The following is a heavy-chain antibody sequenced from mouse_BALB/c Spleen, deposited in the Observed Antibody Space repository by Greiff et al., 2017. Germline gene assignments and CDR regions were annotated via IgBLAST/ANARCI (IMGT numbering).Heavy chain of an antibody. Sequence: VQLQQSGPELVRPGASVKMSCKASGYTFTSYWMHWVKQRPGQGLEWIGMIDPYNSETRLNQKFKDKATVNVDKSSNTTYMQLSSLTAEDSAVYFYVRRGNYYAMDYWGQGTSVTVSA. CDR2: IDPYNSET. D-gene: IGHD2-14*01. CDR3: VRRGNYYAMDY. J-gene: IGHJ4*01. V-gene: IGHV1S127*01. CDR1: GYTFTSYW.